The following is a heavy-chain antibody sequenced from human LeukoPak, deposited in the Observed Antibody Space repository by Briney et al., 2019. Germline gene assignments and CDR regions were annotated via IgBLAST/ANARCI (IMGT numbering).Heavy chain of an antibody. Sequence: ASVKVSCKASGYTFTSYGISWVRQAPGQGLEWMGWISAYNGNTNYAQKLQGRVTMTTDTSTSTAYMELRSLRSDDTAVYYCARGVDYGGKEGSYFDYWGQGALVTVSS. V-gene: IGHV1-18*01. J-gene: IGHJ4*02. CDR3: ARGVDYGGKEGSYFDY. D-gene: IGHD4-23*01. CDR1: GYTFTSYG. CDR2: ISAYNGNT.